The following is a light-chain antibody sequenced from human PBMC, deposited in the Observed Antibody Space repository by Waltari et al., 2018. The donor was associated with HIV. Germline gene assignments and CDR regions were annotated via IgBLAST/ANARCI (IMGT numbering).Light chain of an antibody. V-gene: IGLV2-11*01. CDR1: SSDVGGYNY. Sequence: QSALTQPRSVSGSPGQSVTISCTGTSSDVGGYNYVSWYQQHPGKAPKLMIYDVSKRPSGVPDRFSGSKSGNTASLTISGLQAEDEADYYCFSYAGSCVFGTGTKVTVL. CDR2: DVS. CDR3: FSYAGSCV. J-gene: IGLJ1*01.